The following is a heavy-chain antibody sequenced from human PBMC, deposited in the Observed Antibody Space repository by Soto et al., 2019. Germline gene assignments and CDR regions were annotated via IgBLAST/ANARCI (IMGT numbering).Heavy chain of an antibody. D-gene: IGHD2-2*01. Sequence: SETLSLTCAVSSGSISSSNWWSWVRQPPGKGLEWIGEIYHSGSTNYNPSLKSRVTISVDKSKNQFSLKLSSVTAADTAVYYCARGGCSSTSCYSSMRTDAFDIWGQGTMVTVSS. J-gene: IGHJ3*02. V-gene: IGHV4-4*02. CDR3: ARGGCSSTSCYSSMRTDAFDI. CDR1: SGSISSSNW. CDR2: IYHSGST.